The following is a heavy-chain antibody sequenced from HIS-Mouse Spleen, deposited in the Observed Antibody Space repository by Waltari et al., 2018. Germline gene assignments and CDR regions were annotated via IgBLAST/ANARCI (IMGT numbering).Heavy chain of an antibody. CDR2: IYYSGGT. D-gene: IGHD6-13*01. V-gene: IGHV4-39*07. CDR1: GGSISSSSYY. CDR3: AREIPYSSSWYDWYFDL. J-gene: IGHJ2*01. Sequence: QLQLQESGPGLVKPSETLSLTCTVSGGSISSSSYYWGWIRQPPGKGLEWIGSIYYSGGTSSNPSLRSRVTISVDTSKTQCSLKLSSVTAADTAVYYCAREIPYSSSWYDWYFDLWGRGTLVTVSS.